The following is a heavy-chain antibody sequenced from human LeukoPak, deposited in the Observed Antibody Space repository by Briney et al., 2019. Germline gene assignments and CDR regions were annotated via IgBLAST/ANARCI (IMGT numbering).Heavy chain of an antibody. D-gene: IGHD3-22*01. Sequence: GGSLRLSCAASGFTFSSYWMHWVRQAPGKGLVWVSLISGDGSTTIYADSVKGRFTISRDNAKNTLFLQMNSLRAEDTAVYYCAKRSKGGDSTGYYYYFDLWGRGTPVTVSS. CDR3: AKRSKGGDSTGYYYYFDL. CDR1: GFTFSSYW. V-gene: IGHV3-74*01. J-gene: IGHJ2*01. CDR2: ISGDGSTT.